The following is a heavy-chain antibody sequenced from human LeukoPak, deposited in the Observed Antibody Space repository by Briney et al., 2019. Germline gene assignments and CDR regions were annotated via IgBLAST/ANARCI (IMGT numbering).Heavy chain of an antibody. D-gene: IGHD1-7*01. CDR2: ISSSGSTI. CDR1: GFTFSDYY. V-gene: IGHV3-11*01. J-gene: IGHJ5*02. CDR3: AKARTPLITGTTTIDP. Sequence: SGGSLRLSCAASGFTFSDYYMSWIRQAPGKGLEWVSYISSSGSTIYYADTVKGRFTISRDNSKNTLYLQMNSLRAEDTAVYYCAKARTPLITGTTTIDPWGQGTLVTVSS.